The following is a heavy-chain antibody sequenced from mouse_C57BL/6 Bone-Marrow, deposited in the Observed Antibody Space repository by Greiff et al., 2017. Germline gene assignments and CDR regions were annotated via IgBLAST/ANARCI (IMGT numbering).Heavy chain of an antibody. CDR3: AIYYDYPYAMDY. J-gene: IGHJ4*01. D-gene: IGHD2-4*01. CDR1: GFSLTSYG. CDR2: IWRGGST. Sequence: VQLQQSGPGLVQPSQSLSITCTVSGFSLTSYGVHWVRQSPGKGLEWLGVIWRGGSTDYNAAFMSRLSITQDNSKSQVFFKMNSLQADDTAIYYCAIYYDYPYAMDYWGQGTSVTVSS. V-gene: IGHV2-5*01.